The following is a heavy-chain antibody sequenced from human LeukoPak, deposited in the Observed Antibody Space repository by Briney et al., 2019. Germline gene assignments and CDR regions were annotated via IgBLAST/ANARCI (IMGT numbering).Heavy chain of an antibody. CDR2: INPSGGSK. D-gene: IGHD2-21*01. CDR3: ARDCGGEGPMFDP. CDR1: GYTFTSYY. Sequence: ASVKVSCKASGYTFTSYYMHWVRQAPGQGLEWMGIINPSGGSKSYAQKFQGRVTMTRDMSTRTVYMELSSLRSEDTAVYYCARDCGGEGPMFDPWGQGTLVTVSS. V-gene: IGHV1-46*01. J-gene: IGHJ5*02.